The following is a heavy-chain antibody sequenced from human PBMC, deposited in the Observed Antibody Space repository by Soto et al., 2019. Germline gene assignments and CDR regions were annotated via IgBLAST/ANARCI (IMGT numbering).Heavy chain of an antibody. CDR2: IIPMFGIT. CDR1: GATFSSST. V-gene: IGHV1-69*02. CDR3: ATGALTSGGVLNA. J-gene: IGHJ4*02. Sequence: QVQLVQSGADVKKPGSSVKVSCKASGATFSSSTFTWVRQAPGQGLEWMGRIIPMFGITNSAQKFQGRLGITADESTNTVFMDMSSLRSDDTAIYYCATGALTSGGVLNAWGQGTLVTVSS. D-gene: IGHD3-16*01.